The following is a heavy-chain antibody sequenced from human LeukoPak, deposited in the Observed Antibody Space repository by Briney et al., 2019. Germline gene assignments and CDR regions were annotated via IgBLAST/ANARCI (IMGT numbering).Heavy chain of an antibody. V-gene: IGHV1-3*01. CDR3: ARAPYDILTGYSLNWFDP. J-gene: IGHJ5*02. CDR1: GYTFTTYA. Sequence: GASVKVSCKASGYTFTTYAMHWVRQAPGQGPEWMGWINVDNGNTKYSQKFQGRVTITRDTSAYTGYMELRSLSSADTAVYFCARAPYDILTGYSLNWFDPWGQGTLVTVSS. CDR2: INVDNGNT. D-gene: IGHD3-9*01.